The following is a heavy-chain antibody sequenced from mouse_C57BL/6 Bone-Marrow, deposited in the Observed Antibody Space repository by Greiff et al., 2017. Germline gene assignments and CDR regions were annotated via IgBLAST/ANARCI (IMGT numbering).Heavy chain of an antibody. CDR1: GYTFTDYE. CDR3: TRWKDYTYFDY. CDR2: IDPETGGT. Sequence: VQLQQSGAELVRPGASVTLSCKASGYTFTDYEMHWVKQTPVHGLEWIGAIDPETGGTAYNQKFKGKAILTADKSSSTAYMELRSLTSEDSAVYYCTRWKDYTYFDYWGQGTTLTVSS. J-gene: IGHJ2*01. D-gene: IGHD2-4*01. V-gene: IGHV1-15*01.